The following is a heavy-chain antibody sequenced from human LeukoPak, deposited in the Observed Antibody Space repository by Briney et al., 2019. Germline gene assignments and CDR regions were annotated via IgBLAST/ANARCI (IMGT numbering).Heavy chain of an antibody. Sequence: GGSLRLSCAASGFTLSKCAMNWVRQAPGKGLEWVSGIDGSGGRPPSADSVKGRFTISRDISKNTLYLQMDSLRAEDTAAYYCARDKDHDFWNPFDHWGQGTLVTVSS. D-gene: IGHD3-3*01. V-gene: IGHV3-23*01. CDR1: GFTLSKCA. CDR2: IDGSGGRP. CDR3: ARDKDHDFWNPFDH. J-gene: IGHJ4*02.